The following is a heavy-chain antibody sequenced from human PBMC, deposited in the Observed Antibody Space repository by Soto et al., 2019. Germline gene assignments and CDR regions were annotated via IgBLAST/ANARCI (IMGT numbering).Heavy chain of an antibody. J-gene: IGHJ1*01. V-gene: IGHV3-30*19. Sequence: QVQLVESGGGVVQPGTSLRLSCVGSGFTFRSYVIHWIRQAPGKGLEWVALTSYDGSNKDYGDSVKGRFTISRDNSRNTVDLQMDSLRREDTALYYCARWGTTGGLDVWGQGTVFSVSS. CDR3: ARWGTTGGLDV. CDR2: TSYDGSNK. CDR1: GFTFRSYV. D-gene: IGHD3-16*01.